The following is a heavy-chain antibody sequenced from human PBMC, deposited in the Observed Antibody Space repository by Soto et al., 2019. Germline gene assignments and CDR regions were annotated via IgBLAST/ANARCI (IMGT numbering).Heavy chain of an antibody. J-gene: IGHJ4*02. V-gene: IGHV1-69*13. CDR2: IIPMFGTA. Sequence: SVKVSCKASGGTFSTYTINWVRQAPGQGLEWMGGIIPMFGTANYAQKFQGRVTITADESTSTAYMELSSLRSEDTAIYYCATSFGSGSRAFDYWGQGALVTVSS. CDR1: GGTFSTYT. CDR3: ATSFGSGSRAFDY. D-gene: IGHD3-10*01.